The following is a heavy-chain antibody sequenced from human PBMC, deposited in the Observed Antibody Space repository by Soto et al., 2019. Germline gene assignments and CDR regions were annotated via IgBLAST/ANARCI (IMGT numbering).Heavy chain of an antibody. D-gene: IGHD6-25*01. CDR3: ARDRLAYGMDV. V-gene: IGHV1-69*08. CDR1: GGTFSSYT. Sequence: QVQLVQSGAEVKKPGSSLKVSCKASGGTFSSYTISWVRQAPGQGLEWMGRIIPILGIANYAQKFQGRVTITADKSTSTAYMELSSLRSEDTAVYYCARDRLAYGMDVWGQGTTVTVSS. CDR2: IIPILGIA. J-gene: IGHJ6*02.